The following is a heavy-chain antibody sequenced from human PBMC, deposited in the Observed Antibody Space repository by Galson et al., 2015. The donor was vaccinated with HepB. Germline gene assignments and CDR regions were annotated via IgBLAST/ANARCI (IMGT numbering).Heavy chain of an antibody. V-gene: IGHV3-23*01. D-gene: IGHD3-22*01. CDR1: GFTFSNYG. Sequence: SLRLSCAASGFTFSNYGMSWVRPAPGKGLEWVSAISGGGGNTYYADSGKGRFTISVDTSKNQFSPKLSSVTAADPALYYCARESVGLEFKYDSSPYAFDIWGKGTMVTVSS. CDR3: ARESVGLEFKYDSSPYAFDI. CDR2: ISGGGGNT. J-gene: IGHJ3*02.